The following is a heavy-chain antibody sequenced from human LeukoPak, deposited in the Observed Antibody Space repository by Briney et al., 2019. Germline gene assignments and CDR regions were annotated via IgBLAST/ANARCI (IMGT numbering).Heavy chain of an antibody. J-gene: IGHJ3*02. CDR2: ISPSGGTTI. D-gene: IGHD3/OR15-3a*01. CDR3: ARDWTKGLDDAFDI. Sequence: PGGSLRLSCVASGFTFSSYEMNWVCQAPGKGLERVSYISPSGGTTIYYADSVKGRFTISRDNAKSSLYLQMNSLRAEDTAVYYCARDWTKGLDDAFDIWGQGTVVTVSS. CDR1: GFTFSSYE. V-gene: IGHV3-48*03.